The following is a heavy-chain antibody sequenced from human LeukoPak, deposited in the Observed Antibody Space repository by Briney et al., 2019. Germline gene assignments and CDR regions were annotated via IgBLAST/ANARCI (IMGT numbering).Heavy chain of an antibody. CDR1: GFTVSSNY. CDR3: AKSVGGSGYPVDY. D-gene: IGHD3-22*01. V-gene: IGHV3-53*01. Sequence: GGSLRLSCAASGFTVSSNYMSWVRQAPGKGLEWVSVIYSGGSTYYADSVKGLFAISRDNSMNTLYLQMNSLRAEDTAVYYCAKSVGGSGYPVDYWGQGTLVTVSS. CDR2: IYSGGST. J-gene: IGHJ4*02.